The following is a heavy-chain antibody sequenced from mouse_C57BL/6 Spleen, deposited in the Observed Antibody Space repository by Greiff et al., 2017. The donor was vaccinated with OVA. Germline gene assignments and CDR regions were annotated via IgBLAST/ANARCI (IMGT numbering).Heavy chain of an antibody. Sequence: EVKLMESGPELVKPGASVKMSCKASGYTFTDYNMHWVKQSHGKSLEWIGYINPNNGGTSYNQKFKGKATLTVNKSSSTAYMELRSLASEDSAVYYCAREGTWTFAYWGQGTLVTVSA. CDR1: GYTFTDYN. CDR2: INPNNGGT. J-gene: IGHJ3*01. CDR3: AREGTWTFAY. D-gene: IGHD3-3*01. V-gene: IGHV1-22*01.